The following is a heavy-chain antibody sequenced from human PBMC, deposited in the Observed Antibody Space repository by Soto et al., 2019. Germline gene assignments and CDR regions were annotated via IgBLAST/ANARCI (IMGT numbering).Heavy chain of an antibody. V-gene: IGHV3-30*03. J-gene: IGHJ4*02. CDR2: ISYDGSNK. D-gene: IGHD3-9*01. Sequence: QVQLVESGGGVVQPGRSLRLSCAASGFTFSSYGMHWVRQAPGKGLEWVAVISYDGSNKYYADSVKGRFTISRDNSKNTLYLQMNSLRAEDTAAYYCARMGSVGILTGAIDYWGQGTLVTVSS. CDR3: ARMGSVGILTGAIDY. CDR1: GFTFSSYG.